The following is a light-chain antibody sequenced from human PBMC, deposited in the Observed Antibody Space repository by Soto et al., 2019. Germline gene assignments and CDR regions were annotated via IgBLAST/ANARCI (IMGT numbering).Light chain of an antibody. Sequence: EIVMTQSPATLSVSPGERATLSCRASQSVSSNLACYQQKPGQAPRLLIYGASTRATGIPARFSGSGSGTEVTLTISSLQSEDFAVYYCQQYNNWPYTFGQGTKLEIK. CDR1: QSVSSN. J-gene: IGKJ2*01. CDR3: QQYNNWPYT. V-gene: IGKV3-15*01. CDR2: GAS.